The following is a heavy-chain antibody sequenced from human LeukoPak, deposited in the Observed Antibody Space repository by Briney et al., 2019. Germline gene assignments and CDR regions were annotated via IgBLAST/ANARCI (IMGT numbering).Heavy chain of an antibody. CDR1: GATFVSFD. V-gene: IGHV1-46*01. CDR3: ARGGSREYMDV. CDR2: INPSGGST. D-gene: IGHD3-10*01. Sequence: GSSVKVSCKTSGATFVSFDINWVRQAPGQGLEWMGIINPSGGSTSYAQKFQGRVTMTRDTSTSTVYMELSSLRSEDTAVYYCARGGSREYMDVWGKGTTVTVSS. J-gene: IGHJ6*03.